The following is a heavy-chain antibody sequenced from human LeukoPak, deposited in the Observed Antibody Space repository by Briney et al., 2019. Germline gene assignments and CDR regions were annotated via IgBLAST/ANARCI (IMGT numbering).Heavy chain of an antibody. D-gene: IGHD6-19*01. V-gene: IGHV1-18*01. CDR2: ISAYNGNT. J-gene: IGHJ4*02. Sequence: ASVKVSCKASGYTFTSYGISWVRQAPGQGLEWMGWISAYNGNTNYAQKLQGRVTMTIDTSTSTAYMELRSLRSDDTAVYYCARDLRGLNGYSSGWYFAYWGQGTLVTVSS. CDR3: ARDLRGLNGYSSGWYFAY. CDR1: GYTFTSYG.